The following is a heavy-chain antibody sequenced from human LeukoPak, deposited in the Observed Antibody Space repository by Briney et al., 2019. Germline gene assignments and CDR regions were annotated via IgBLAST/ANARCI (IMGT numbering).Heavy chain of an antibody. CDR2: IKKDGTEK. V-gene: IGHV3-7*01. D-gene: IGHD5-18*01. Sequence: GGSLRLSCAASGFTVSSNYMSWVRQAPGKGLEWEANIKKDGTEKYYVDSVKGRFTISRDNAKTSLYLQMNSLRAEDTAVYYCARHLSGVTGYTYGRGIDYWGQGTLVTVSS. CDR3: ARHLSGVTGYTYGRGIDY. CDR1: GFTVSSNY. J-gene: IGHJ4*02.